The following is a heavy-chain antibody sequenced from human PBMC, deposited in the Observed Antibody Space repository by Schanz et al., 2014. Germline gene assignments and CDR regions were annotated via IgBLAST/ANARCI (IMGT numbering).Heavy chain of an antibody. D-gene: IGHD2-15*01. V-gene: IGHV3-30*04. J-gene: IGHJ6*03. CDR3: ARDAVALVPEYFMDV. CDR1: GFTMITYA. Sequence: VQLVESGGGVVQPGRSLRLSCAASGFTMITYAMHWVRQPPGKGLEWVAIITYDGSNTYHADSVKGRFTISRDNSMNTLHLQMDGLRVEDTAVYYCARDAVALVPEYFMDVWGKGTTVTVSS. CDR2: ITYDGSNT.